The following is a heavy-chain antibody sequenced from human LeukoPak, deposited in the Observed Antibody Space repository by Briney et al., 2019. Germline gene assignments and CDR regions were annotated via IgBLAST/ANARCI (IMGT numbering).Heavy chain of an antibody. V-gene: IGHV4-34*01. J-gene: IGHJ3*02. D-gene: IGHD3-22*01. CDR2: INHSGST. CDR1: GGSFSGYY. Sequence: TSETLSLTCAVYGGSFSGYYWSWIRQPPGKGLEWIGEINHSGSTNYNPSLKSRVTISVDTSKNQFSLKLSSVTAADTAVYYCARENGVVVADAFDIWGQGTMVTVSS. CDR3: ARENGVVVADAFDI.